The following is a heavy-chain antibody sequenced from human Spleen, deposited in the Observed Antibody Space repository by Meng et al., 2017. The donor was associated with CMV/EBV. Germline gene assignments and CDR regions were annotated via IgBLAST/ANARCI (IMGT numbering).Heavy chain of an antibody. J-gene: IGHJ4*02. Sequence: TTYYMRWVRQAPGHGLEWMGWINPNSGGTNCAQNFQGRVTMTRDTSISTAYMELSSLRSDDTAVYYCARDKEGKYDSSDYHYIHFDYWGQGTLVTVSS. CDR3: ARDKEGKYDSSDYHYIHFDY. CDR1: TTYY. D-gene: IGHD3-22*01. V-gene: IGHV1-2*02. CDR2: INPNSGGT.